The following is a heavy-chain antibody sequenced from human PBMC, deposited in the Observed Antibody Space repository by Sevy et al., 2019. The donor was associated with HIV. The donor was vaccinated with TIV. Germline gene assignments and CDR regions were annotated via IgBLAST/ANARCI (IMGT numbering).Heavy chain of an antibody. Sequence: ASVKVSCKASGYTFTSYGISWVRQAPGQGLEWMGWISAYNGNTNYAQKLQGRVTMTTDRSTSTAYMELRSLRSDDTAVYYCARDLGRRYFDWLLGYYYYGMDVWGQGTTVTVSS. V-gene: IGHV1-18*01. CDR1: GYTFTSYG. CDR3: ARDLGRRYFDWLLGYYYYGMDV. J-gene: IGHJ6*02. D-gene: IGHD3-9*01. CDR2: ISAYNGNT.